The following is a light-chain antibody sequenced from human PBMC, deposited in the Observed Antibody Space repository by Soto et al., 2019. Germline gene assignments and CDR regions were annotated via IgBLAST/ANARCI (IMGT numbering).Light chain of an antibody. V-gene: IGKV3-20*01. J-gene: IGKJ5*01. CDR2: GAS. CDR1: QSFSRSF. Sequence: EIVLTQSPGTLSLSPGERATLSCRASQSFSRSFLAWYQQKPGQAPRLLLYGASTRATGIPDRFSGSGSGTDFTLSNTRLEPEDFAVYYCQQYASSPITFGQGTRLEIK. CDR3: QQYASSPIT.